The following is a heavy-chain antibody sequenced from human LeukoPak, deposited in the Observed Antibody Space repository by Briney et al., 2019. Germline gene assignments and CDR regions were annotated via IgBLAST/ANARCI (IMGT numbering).Heavy chain of an antibody. Sequence: SETLSLTCAVYGGSFSGYYWSWIRQPPGKGLEWIGEINHSGSTNYNPSLKSRVTISVDTSKNQFSLKLSSVTAADTAVYYRARGDTYCSSTSCYFYWFDPWGQGTLVTVSS. CDR3: ARGDTYCSSTSCYFYWFDP. V-gene: IGHV4-34*01. CDR2: INHSGST. J-gene: IGHJ5*02. D-gene: IGHD2-2*01. CDR1: GGSFSGYY.